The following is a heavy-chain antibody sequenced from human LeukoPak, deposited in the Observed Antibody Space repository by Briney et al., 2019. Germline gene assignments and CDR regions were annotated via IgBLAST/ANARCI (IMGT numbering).Heavy chain of an antibody. J-gene: IGHJ3*02. D-gene: IGHD1-26*01. CDR2: TFYRSKWYN. Sequence: SQTLSLTCAISGDSVSRNSAAWNWIRQSPSRGLEWLGRTFYRSKWYNDYAVSVKSRITINPDTSKNQFSLQLNSVTPEDTAVYYCARRGVGSTSAAFDIWGQGTMLTVSS. V-gene: IGHV6-1*01. CDR1: GDSVSRNSAA. CDR3: ARRGVGSTSAAFDI.